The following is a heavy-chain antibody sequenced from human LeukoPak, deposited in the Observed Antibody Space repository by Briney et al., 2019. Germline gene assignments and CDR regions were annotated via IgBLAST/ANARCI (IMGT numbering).Heavy chain of an antibody. Sequence: PSETLSLTCAVYGGSFSGYYWSWIRQPPGKGLEWIGEINHSGSTNYNPSLKSRVTISVDTSKNQFSLKLSSVTAADAAVYYCARDAVRETDTAMAHPLTIWGQGTLVTVSS. CDR1: GGSFSGYY. J-gene: IGHJ4*02. CDR3: ARDAVRETDTAMAHPLTI. CDR2: INHSGST. V-gene: IGHV4-34*01. D-gene: IGHD5-18*01.